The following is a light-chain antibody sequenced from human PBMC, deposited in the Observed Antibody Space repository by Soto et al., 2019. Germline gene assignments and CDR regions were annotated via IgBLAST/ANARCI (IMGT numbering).Light chain of an antibody. CDR3: QQRSQWPWYT. Sequence: EIVLTQSPATLSLSPGERATLSCRASQSVGTSLVWYQQKPGQAPSLLIYDASNRFSGIPARFSGSGSATDFTLTISSLEPEDFAVYYCQQRSQWPWYTFGQGTKPEI. CDR1: QSVGTS. V-gene: IGKV3-11*01. CDR2: DAS. J-gene: IGKJ2*01.